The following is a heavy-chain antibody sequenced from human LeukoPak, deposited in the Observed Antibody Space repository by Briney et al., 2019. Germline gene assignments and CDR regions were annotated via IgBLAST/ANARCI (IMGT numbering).Heavy chain of an antibody. D-gene: IGHD5-24*01. CDR3: VSDRSDGGYAESNGYPTFDL. CDR1: GYTFTDYY. J-gene: IGHJ2*01. Sequence: ASVKISCKASGYTFTDYYMHWVQQAPGKGLEWMGRVDPEDGETIYAEKFQGRVTITADTSTDTAYMELSSLRSDDTAVYYCVSDRSDGGYAESNGYPTFDLWGRGTLVTVSS. V-gene: IGHV1-69-2*01. CDR2: VDPEDGET.